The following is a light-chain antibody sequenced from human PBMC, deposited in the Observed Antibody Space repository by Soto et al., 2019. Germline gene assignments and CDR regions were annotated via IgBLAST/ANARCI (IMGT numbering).Light chain of an antibody. CDR2: DAS. CDR1: QRISSN. V-gene: IGKV3-11*01. Sequence: EVVMTQSPATLSVSPGERATLSCRASQRISSNLAWYQQKPGQAPRLLINDASNRATGIPARFSGSGSGTDFSLTISSLEPEDSGVYYCQQRTNWPPLTFGGGTKVDIK. CDR3: QQRTNWPPLT. J-gene: IGKJ4*01.